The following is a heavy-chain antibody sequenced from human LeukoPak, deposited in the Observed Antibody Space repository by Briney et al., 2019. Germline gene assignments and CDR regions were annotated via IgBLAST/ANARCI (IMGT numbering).Heavy chain of an antibody. D-gene: IGHD3-10*01. V-gene: IGHV3-30*03. CDR2: ISYDGSNK. J-gene: IGHJ3*02. CDR3: ARVKGSGSYPLDAFDI. CDR1: GLTFSSYG. Sequence: PGRSLRLSCAASGLTFSSYGMHWVRQAPGKGLEWVAVISYDGSNKYYADSVKGRFTISRDNSKNTLYLQMNSLRAEDTAVYYCARVKGSGSYPLDAFDIWGQGTMVTVSS.